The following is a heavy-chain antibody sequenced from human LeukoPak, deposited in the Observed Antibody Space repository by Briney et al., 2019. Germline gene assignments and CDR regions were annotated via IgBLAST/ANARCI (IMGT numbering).Heavy chain of an antibody. Sequence: ASVKVSCKASGYTFTSYAMNWVRQAPGQGLEWMGWINTNTGNPTYAQGFTGRFVFSLDTSVSTAYLQISSLKAEDTAVYYCARGPLRYFDWLFPQYYHYYYGMDVWGQGTTVTVSS. CDR3: ARGPLRYFDWLFPQYYHYYYGMDV. D-gene: IGHD3-9*01. CDR1: GYTFTSYA. J-gene: IGHJ6*02. V-gene: IGHV7-4-1*02. CDR2: INTNTGNP.